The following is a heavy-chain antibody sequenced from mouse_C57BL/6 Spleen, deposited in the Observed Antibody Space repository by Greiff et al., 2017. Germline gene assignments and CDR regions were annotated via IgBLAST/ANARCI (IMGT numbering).Heavy chain of an antibody. Sequence: QVQLQQSGAELVRPGSSVTLSCKASGYTFTSYGMDWVKQRPGHGLEWIGDIYPCDSNTDYNQKFKGKATVTVDKCSSTAYMQLSSLTSEYYAVYTGARGDYGNYYAMGYWGQGTSVTVAS. J-gene: IGHJ4*01. CDR3: ARGDYGNYYAMGY. V-gene: IGHV1-61*01. CDR2: IYPCDSNT. CDR1: GYTFTSYG. D-gene: IGHD2-1*01.